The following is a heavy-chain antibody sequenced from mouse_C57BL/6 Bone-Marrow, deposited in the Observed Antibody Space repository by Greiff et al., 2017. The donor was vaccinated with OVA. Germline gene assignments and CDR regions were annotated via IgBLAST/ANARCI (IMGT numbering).Heavy chain of an antibody. CDR3: ARRVLWSFAY. J-gene: IGHJ3*01. V-gene: IGHV1-26*01. Sequence: EVQLQQSGPELVKPGASVKISCKASGYTFTDYYMNWVKQSHGKSLEWIGDINPNNGGTSYNQKFKGKATLTVDKSSSTAYMELRSLTSEDSAVYYCARRVLWSFAYWGQGTLVTVSA. CDR2: INPNNGGT. D-gene: IGHD1-1*02. CDR1: GYTFTDYY.